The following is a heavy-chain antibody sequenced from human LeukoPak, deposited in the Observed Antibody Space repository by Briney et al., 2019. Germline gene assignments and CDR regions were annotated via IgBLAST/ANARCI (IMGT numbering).Heavy chain of an antibody. CDR3: AREGGIAAAEFDY. Sequence: GASVKVSCKASGGTFSSYAISWVRQAPGQGLEWMGGIIPIFGTANYAQKFQGRVTITADESTSTAYMELSSLRSEDTAVYYCAREGGIAAAEFDYWGQGTLVTVSS. D-gene: IGHD6-13*01. CDR2: IIPIFGTA. J-gene: IGHJ4*02. V-gene: IGHV1-69*01. CDR1: GGTFSSYA.